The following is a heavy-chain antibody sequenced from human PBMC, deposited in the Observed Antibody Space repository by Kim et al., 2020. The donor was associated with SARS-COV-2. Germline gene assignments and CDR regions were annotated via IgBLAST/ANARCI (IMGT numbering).Heavy chain of an antibody. CDR2: GT. D-gene: IGHD6-13*01. CDR3: ARELGYSSDY. V-gene: IGHV1-2*02. J-gene: IGHJ4*02. Sequence: GTNYAQKFQGRVTMTRDTSVSTAYMGLSRLRSDDTAVYYCARELGYSSDYWGQGTLVTVSS.